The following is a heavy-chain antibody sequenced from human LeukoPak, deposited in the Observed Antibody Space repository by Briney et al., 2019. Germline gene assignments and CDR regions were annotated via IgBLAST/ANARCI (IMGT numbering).Heavy chain of an antibody. V-gene: IGHV4-61*02. Sequence: PSETLSLTCTVSGGSISSGSYYWSWIRQPAGKGLEWIGRIYTSGSTNYNPSLKSRDTISVDTAKKQLSPYYSSVTAADTAVYYCARSRYDSSGYYYSTFDYWGQGPLVTVSS. CDR2: IYTSGST. J-gene: IGHJ4*02. D-gene: IGHD3-22*01. CDR3: ARSRYDSSGYYYSTFDY. CDR1: GGSISSGSYY.